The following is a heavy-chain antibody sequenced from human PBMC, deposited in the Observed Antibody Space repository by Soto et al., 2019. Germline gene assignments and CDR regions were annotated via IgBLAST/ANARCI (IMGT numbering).Heavy chain of an antibody. CDR1: GDSVSSNSAA. J-gene: IGHJ4*02. Sequence: SQTLSLTCAISGDSVSSNSAAWNWIRQSPSRGLEWLGRTYYRSKWYNDYAVSVKSRITINPDTSKNQFSLQLNSVTPEDTAVYYCARAPSYYDRSSDYSSDYWGQGTLVTVSS. V-gene: IGHV6-1*01. CDR3: ARAPSYYDRSSDYSSDY. D-gene: IGHD3-22*01. CDR2: TYYRSKWYN.